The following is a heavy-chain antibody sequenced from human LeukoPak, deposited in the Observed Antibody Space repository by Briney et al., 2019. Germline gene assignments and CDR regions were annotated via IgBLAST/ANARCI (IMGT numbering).Heavy chain of an antibody. Sequence: GGSLRLSCGASGFTFTTYAMTWVRQAPGKGPVWVSRIKTDGSITDYADFVKGRFTISRDNAKNTLYLQMNSLRAEDTAVYYCARGGDYYYMDVWGKGTTVTVSS. CDR1: GFTFTTYA. D-gene: IGHD1-26*01. V-gene: IGHV3-74*01. CDR3: ARGGDYYYMDV. CDR2: IKTDGSIT. J-gene: IGHJ6*03.